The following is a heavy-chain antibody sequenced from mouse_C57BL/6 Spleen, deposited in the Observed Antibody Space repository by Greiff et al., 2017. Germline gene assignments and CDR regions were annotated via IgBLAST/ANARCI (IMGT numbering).Heavy chain of an antibody. CDR1: GYTFTSYW. J-gene: IGHJ4*01. D-gene: IGHD1-1*01. CDR3: AREWITTVGYAMDY. CDR2: IHPNSGST. V-gene: IGHV1-64*01. Sequence: VQLQQPGAELVKPGASVKLSCKASGYTFTSYWMHWVKQRPGQGLEWIGMIHPNSGSTNYNEKFKSKATLTVDKSSSTAYMQLSSLTSEGSAVYYCAREWITTVGYAMDYWGQGTSVTVSS.